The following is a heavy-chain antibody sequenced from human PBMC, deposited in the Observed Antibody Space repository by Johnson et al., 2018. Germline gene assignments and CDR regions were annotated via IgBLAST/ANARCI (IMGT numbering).Heavy chain of an antibody. D-gene: IGHD6-19*01. CDR2: ISSSGSTI. Sequence: VQLVESGGGLVKXGGSLRLXCAASGFTFSDYYMSWIRQAPGKGLEWVSYISSSGSTIYYAASVKGRFTISRDNAKNSLYLQMNSLRAEDPAVYYVAREPRYSSGWYSRCYYMDVWGKGPTVTVSS. V-gene: IGHV3-11*04. CDR1: GFTFSDYY. CDR3: AREPRYSSGWYSRCYYMDV. J-gene: IGHJ6*03.